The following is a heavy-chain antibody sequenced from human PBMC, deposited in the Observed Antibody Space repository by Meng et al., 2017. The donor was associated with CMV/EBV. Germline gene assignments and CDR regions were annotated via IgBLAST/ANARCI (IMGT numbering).Heavy chain of an antibody. CDR3: ARVAVPSGQPHYYDSSGYYLKGLLDY. CDR1: GFTFSSYE. D-gene: IGHD3-22*01. Sequence: GGSLRLSCAASGFTFSSYEMNWVRQAPGKGLEWVSSISSSSSYIYYADSVKGRFTISRDNAKNSLYLQMNSLRAEDTAVYYCARVAVPSGQPHYYDSSGYYLKGLLDYWGQGTLVTVSS. CDR2: ISSSSSYI. V-gene: IGHV3-21*01. J-gene: IGHJ4*02.